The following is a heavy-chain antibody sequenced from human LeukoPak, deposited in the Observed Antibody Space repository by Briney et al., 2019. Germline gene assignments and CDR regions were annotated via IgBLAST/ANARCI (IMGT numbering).Heavy chain of an antibody. J-gene: IGHJ4*02. CDR3: AKAFVVVTAIPLGY. CDR1: GFTFSSYG. CDR2: IRYDGSNK. Sequence: PGGSLRLSCAASGFTFSSYGMHWVRQAPGKGLEWVAFIRYDGSNKYYADSVKGRFTISRDNSKNTLYLQMNSLRAEDTAVYYCAKAFVVVTAIPLGYWGQGTLVTVSS. D-gene: IGHD2-21*02. V-gene: IGHV3-30*02.